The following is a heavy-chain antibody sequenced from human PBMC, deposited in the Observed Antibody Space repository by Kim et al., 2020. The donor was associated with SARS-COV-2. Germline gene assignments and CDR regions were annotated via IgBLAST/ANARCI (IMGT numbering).Heavy chain of an antibody. CDR2: MSYDGSY. CDR1: GFTFSTYG. J-gene: IGHJ4*02. V-gene: IGHV3-30*18. Sequence: GGSLRLSCAASGFTFSTYGMHWVRQAPGKGLEWVAAMSYDGSYTDSKGRFTVSRDNSKNILYLDMDSLRVEETAVYYCAKWGVGQFSGEFDYWGQGALVTVSS. D-gene: IGHD3-10*01. CDR3: AKWGVGQFSGEFDY.